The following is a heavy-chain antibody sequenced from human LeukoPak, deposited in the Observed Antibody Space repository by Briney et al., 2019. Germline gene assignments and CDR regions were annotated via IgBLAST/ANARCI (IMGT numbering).Heavy chain of an antibody. CDR3: ARGISSSSFDY. J-gene: IGHJ4*02. Sequence: SVKVSCKASGGTFSSYAISWVRQAPGQGLEWMGGIIPILGTANYAQKFQGRVTITADESTSTGYMELSSLRSEDTAMYYCARGISSSSFDYWGQGTLVTVSS. CDR2: IIPILGTA. CDR1: GGTFSSYA. V-gene: IGHV1-69*13. D-gene: IGHD6-13*01.